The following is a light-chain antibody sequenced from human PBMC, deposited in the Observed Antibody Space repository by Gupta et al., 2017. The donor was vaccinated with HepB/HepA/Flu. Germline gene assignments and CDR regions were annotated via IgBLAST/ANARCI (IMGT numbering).Light chain of an antibody. V-gene: IGKV1-39*01. CDR2: SAS. CDR1: QSIRNY. Sequence: DIQMTQSPSSLSASVGDRVTITCRASQSIRNYLNWYQHKPGKAPKLLIYSASTLQNEVPSRFSGSGSGTEFTLTISRLQPEDFAAYYCQQGLTTPTTFGQGTRLEIK. J-gene: IGKJ5*01. CDR3: QQGLTTPTT.